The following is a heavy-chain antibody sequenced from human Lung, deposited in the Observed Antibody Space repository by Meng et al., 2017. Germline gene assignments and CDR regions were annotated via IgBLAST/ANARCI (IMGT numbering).Heavy chain of an antibody. D-gene: IGHD4-11*01. Sequence: QVQVQQWAAGLFKPSETPPLTCVVSGGSFSDYYWSWIRQPPGKGLEWIGEINHSGSTNYNPSLESRATISVDTSQNNLSLKLSSVTAADSAVYYCARGPTTMAHDFDYWGQGTLVTVSS. V-gene: IGHV4-34*01. J-gene: IGHJ4*02. CDR2: INHSGST. CDR3: ARGPTTMAHDFDY. CDR1: GGSFSDYY.